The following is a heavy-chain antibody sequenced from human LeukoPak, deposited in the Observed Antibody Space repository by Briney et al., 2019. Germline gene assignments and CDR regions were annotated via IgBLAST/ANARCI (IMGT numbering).Heavy chain of an antibody. CDR2: MNPSSGNT. V-gene: IGHV1-8*01. Sequence: ASVKVSCKASGYTFTNFDINWVRQAPGQGLEWLGWMNPSSGNTGYAQKFQGRVTMTRDTSISTAYMELSSLRSEDTAVYYCARVAYYYDSAGLYLNYFYGMDVWGQGTTVTVSS. CDR3: ARVAYYYDSAGLYLNYFYGMDV. CDR1: GYTFTNFD. J-gene: IGHJ6*02. D-gene: IGHD3-22*01.